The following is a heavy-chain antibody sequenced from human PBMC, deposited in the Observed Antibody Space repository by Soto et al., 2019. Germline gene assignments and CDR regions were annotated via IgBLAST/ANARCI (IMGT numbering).Heavy chain of an antibody. D-gene: IGHD5-18*01. V-gene: IGHV3-9*01. J-gene: IGHJ4*02. CDR1: GITFDDYA. CDR3: AKALSDYTYGPFDY. CDR2: INWNGGSI. Sequence: EVQLVESGGDSVQPGRSLRLSCVASGITFDDYAMHWVRQAPGKGLEWVSGINWNGGSIGYADSVKGRFTISRDYAKTSLYLQMNSLRPEDTALYYCAKALSDYTYGPFDYWGRGTLVTVSS.